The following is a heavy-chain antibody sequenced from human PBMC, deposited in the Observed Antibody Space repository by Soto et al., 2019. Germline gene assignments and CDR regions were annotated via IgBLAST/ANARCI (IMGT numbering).Heavy chain of an antibody. V-gene: IGHV1-18*01. CDR2: INTYNGNT. Sequence: QVQLVQSGAEVKKPGASVKVSCKASGYPVTSYGISWVRQAPGQGLEWMGWINTYNGNTNYAQKLQGRVTMTTDTATSTAYMELRSLRSDDTAVYYCARDPVGPAWFDPWGQGTLVTVSS. CDR1: GYPVTSYG. D-gene: IGHD1-26*01. CDR3: ARDPVGPAWFDP. J-gene: IGHJ5*02.